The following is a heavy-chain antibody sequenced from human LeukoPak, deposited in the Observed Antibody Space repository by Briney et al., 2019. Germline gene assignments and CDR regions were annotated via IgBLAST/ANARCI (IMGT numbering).Heavy chain of an antibody. Sequence: SETLSLTCTVSGGSISTYYWSWIRQPPGKGLEWIGEINHSGSTNYNPSLKSRVTISVDTSKNQFSLKLSSVTAAGTAVYYCARDIVVVVAARYNWFDPWGQGTLVTVSS. CDR3: ARDIVVVVAARYNWFDP. D-gene: IGHD2-15*01. J-gene: IGHJ5*02. CDR1: GGSISTYY. V-gene: IGHV4-34*01. CDR2: INHSGST.